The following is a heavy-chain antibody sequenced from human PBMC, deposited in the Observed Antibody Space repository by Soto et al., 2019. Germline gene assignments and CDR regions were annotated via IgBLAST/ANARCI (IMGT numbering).Heavy chain of an antibody. CDR3: GRGGNIAARPLGY. CDR2: INPSGGGT. V-gene: IGHV1-46*04. CDR1: GYTFTNYY. D-gene: IGHD6-6*01. Sequence: QVQLVQSGAEVRKPGASVKVSCKASGYTFTNYYMHWVRQAPGQGLEWMGIINPSGGGTNYAQKLQGRVTMTRETYTSVLYMELRSLRSEDTAVYYCGRGGNIAARPLGYWGQGTRVTVSS. J-gene: IGHJ4*02.